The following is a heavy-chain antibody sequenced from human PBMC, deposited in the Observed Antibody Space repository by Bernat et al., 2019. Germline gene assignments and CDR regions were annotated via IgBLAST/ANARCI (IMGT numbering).Heavy chain of an antibody. D-gene: IGHD3-16*01. CDR2: ISNSGGST. V-gene: IGHV3-23*04. Sequence: EVQLVESGGGLVQPGGSLRLSCAASGFTFSSYAVTWVRQAPGKGLKWVSMISNSGGSTYYADSVKGRFTISRDNSKNTLYLQLNSLRSEDTAVYYCATAMGEWGQGTLVTVSS. CDR1: GFTFSSYA. J-gene: IGHJ4*02. CDR3: ATAMGE.